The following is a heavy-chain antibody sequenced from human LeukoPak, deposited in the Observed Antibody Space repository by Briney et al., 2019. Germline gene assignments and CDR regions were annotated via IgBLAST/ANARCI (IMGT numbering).Heavy chain of an antibody. J-gene: IGHJ4*02. Sequence: GASVKVSCKASGYTFTGYYMHWVRQAPGQGLEWMGWINPNSGGTNYAQKFQGRVTMTRDTSISTAYMELRSLRSDDTAVYYCATKVPRGPFDYWGQGTLVTVSS. V-gene: IGHV1-2*02. D-gene: IGHD1-1*01. CDR3: ATKVPRGPFDY. CDR1: GYTFTGYY. CDR2: INPNSGGT.